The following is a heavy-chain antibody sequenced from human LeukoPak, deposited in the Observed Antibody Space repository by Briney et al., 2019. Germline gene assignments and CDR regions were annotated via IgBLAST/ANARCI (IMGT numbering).Heavy chain of an antibody. V-gene: IGHV4-59*01. J-gene: IGHJ4*02. CDR3: ARGIAARLLY. Sequence: SSETLSLTCTVSGGSISSYYWSWIRQPPGKGLEWIGYIYYSGSTNYNPSLKSRVTISVDTSKNQFSLKLSSVTAADTAVYYCARGIAARLLYWGQGTLVTVSS. CDR1: GGSISSYY. CDR2: IYYSGST. D-gene: IGHD6-6*01.